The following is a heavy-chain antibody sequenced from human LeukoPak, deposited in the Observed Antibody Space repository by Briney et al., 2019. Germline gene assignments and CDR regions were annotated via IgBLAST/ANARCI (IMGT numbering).Heavy chain of an antibody. J-gene: IGHJ5*02. CDR1: GFTLSTYA. V-gene: IGHV3-30-3*01. D-gene: IGHD2/OR15-2a*01. Sequence: GRSLGLSCAASGFTLSTYAMYWVRQAPGKGLEWVAVISYDGSNKYYADSVKGRFTISRDNSKNTLYLQMNSLRAEDTAVYYCARKIEPGWFDPWGQGTLVTVSS. CDR2: ISYDGSNK. CDR3: ARKIEPGWFDP.